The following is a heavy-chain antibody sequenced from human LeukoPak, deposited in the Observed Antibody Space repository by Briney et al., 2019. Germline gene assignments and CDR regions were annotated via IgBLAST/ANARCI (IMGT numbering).Heavy chain of an antibody. Sequence: GGSLRLSCAASGFTFSSYWMHWVRQAPGKGLVWVSRINGDGSTTTYVDSVKGRFTISRDNAKNTVYLQMNSLRVDDTAVYYCATVRSGSWDWYDPWGQGTLVTVSS. CDR2: INGDGSTT. D-gene: IGHD3-10*01. CDR3: ATVRSGSWDWYDP. J-gene: IGHJ5*02. CDR1: GFTFSSYW. V-gene: IGHV3-74*01.